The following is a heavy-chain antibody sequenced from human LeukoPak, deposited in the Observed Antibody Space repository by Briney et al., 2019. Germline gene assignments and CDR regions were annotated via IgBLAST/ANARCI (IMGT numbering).Heavy chain of an antibody. J-gene: IGHJ4*02. CDR3: ARGPLVRGVPGIDY. V-gene: IGHV1-18*04. Sequence: GASVKVSCKASGYTLTSYGISWVRQAPGQGLEWMGWISAYNGNTNYAQKLQGRVTMTTDTSTSTAYMELRSLRSDDTAVYYCARGPLVRGVPGIDYWGQGTLVTVSS. D-gene: IGHD3-10*01. CDR1: GYTLTSYG. CDR2: ISAYNGNT.